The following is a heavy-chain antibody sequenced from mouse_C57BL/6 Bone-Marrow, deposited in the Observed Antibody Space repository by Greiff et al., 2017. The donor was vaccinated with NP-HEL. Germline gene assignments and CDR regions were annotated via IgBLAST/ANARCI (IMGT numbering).Heavy chain of an antibody. CDR3: ARGAYYYGSSWYFDV. V-gene: IGHV5-16*01. Sequence: DVQLVESEGGLVQPGSSMKLSCTASGFTFSDYYMAWVRQVPEKGLEWVANINYDGSSTYYLDSLKSRFIISRDNAKNILYLQMSSLKSEDTATYYCARGAYYYGSSWYFDVWGTGTTVTVSS. CDR2: INYDGSST. J-gene: IGHJ1*03. D-gene: IGHD1-1*01. CDR1: GFTFSDYY.